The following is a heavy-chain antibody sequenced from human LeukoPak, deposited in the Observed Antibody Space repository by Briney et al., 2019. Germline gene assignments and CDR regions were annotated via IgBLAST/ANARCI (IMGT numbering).Heavy chain of an antibody. V-gene: IGHV3-23*01. J-gene: IGHJ4*02. CDR1: GFTFRRKA. Sequence: GGPLRFSCEAPGFTFRRKAMSGVRQAPGKGLSGVSGISDSGDGTYYAESVKGRFTISRDNSKNTVFLQMNSLRADDTAKYYCAKDKAPGSWHTPSDFWGQGTLVTVSS. CDR2: ISDSGDGT. D-gene: IGHD6-13*01. CDR3: AKDKAPGSWHTPSDF.